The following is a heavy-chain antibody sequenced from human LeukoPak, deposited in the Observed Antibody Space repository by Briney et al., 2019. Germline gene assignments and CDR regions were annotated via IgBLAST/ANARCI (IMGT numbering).Heavy chain of an antibody. D-gene: IGHD2-2*01. J-gene: IGHJ4*02. CDR3: SRSLVVPAAPFDY. Sequence: GESLRLSCAASGFTFSNYAMTWVRQAPGKGLEWVSAISGSGSSTYYADSVKGRFTISRDNSKNTLFLQMNSLRAEDTAVYYCSRSLVVPAAPFDYWGQGTLVTVSS. CDR2: ISGSGSST. V-gene: IGHV3-23*01. CDR1: GFTFSNYA.